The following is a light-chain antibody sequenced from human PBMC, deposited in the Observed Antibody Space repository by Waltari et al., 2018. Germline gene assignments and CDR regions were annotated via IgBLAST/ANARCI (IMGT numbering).Light chain of an antibody. J-gene: IGKJ4*01. CDR3: QQYENWPPLT. CDR1: QSVSYN. CDR2: VTS. Sequence: EIVMTQSPATLSVSPGERVTLSCRASQSVSYNLAWYQQKPGQPPRLLLYVTSTRATGIPARFRSGGSGTEFTLTISSLQSEDLAVYYCQQYENWPPLTFGGGTKVEIK. V-gene: IGKV3-15*01.